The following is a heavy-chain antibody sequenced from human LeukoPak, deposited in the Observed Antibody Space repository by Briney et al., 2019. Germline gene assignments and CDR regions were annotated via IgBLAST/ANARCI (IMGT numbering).Heavy chain of an antibody. Sequence: SQTLSLTCTVSGASISSGEYYWSWIRQPAGKGLEWIGRIYTSGSTNYNPSLKSRITISVDTSKNQFSLKLSSVTAADTAMYYCAREAYDVLTSDWFDPWGQGTLVTVSS. J-gene: IGHJ5*02. CDR1: GASISSGEYY. V-gene: IGHV4-61*02. D-gene: IGHD3-9*01. CDR2: IYTSGST. CDR3: AREAYDVLTSDWFDP.